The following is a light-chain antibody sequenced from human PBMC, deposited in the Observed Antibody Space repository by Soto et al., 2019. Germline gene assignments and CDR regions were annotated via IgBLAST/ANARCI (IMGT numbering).Light chain of an antibody. CDR2: EVS. Sequence: QSALTQPASVSGSPGQSITISCTGTRSDVGTYDLVSWYQQHPGKAPKVMIYEVSKRPSGVSDRFSGSKSGNTASLTISGLQTEDEADYYCCTYAGSSDLVFGGGTKLTVL. CDR1: RSDVGTYDL. CDR3: CTYAGSSDLV. V-gene: IGLV2-23*02. J-gene: IGLJ3*02.